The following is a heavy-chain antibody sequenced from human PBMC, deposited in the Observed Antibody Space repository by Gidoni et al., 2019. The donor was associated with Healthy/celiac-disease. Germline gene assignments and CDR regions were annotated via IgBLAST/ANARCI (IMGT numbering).Heavy chain of an antibody. V-gene: IGHV3-11*01. Sequence: QVQLVASGGGLVKPGGSLRLSCAASGFTFSDYYMSWIRQAPGKGLEWVSYISSSGSTIYYADSVKGRFTISRDNAKNSLYLQMNSLRAEDTAVYYCARDHPLGNYYDSSGLIDYWGQGTLVTVSS. J-gene: IGHJ4*02. CDR1: GFTFSDYY. CDR3: ARDHPLGNYYDSSGLIDY. CDR2: ISSSGSTI. D-gene: IGHD3-22*01.